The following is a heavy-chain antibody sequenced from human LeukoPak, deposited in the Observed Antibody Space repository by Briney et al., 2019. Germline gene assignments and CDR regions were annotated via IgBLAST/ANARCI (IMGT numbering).Heavy chain of an antibody. CDR2: IYYSGST. Sequence: SETLSFTCTVSGGSISSYYWSWIRQPPGKGLEWIGYIYYSGSTNYNPSLKSRVTISVDTSKNQFSLKLSSVTAADTAVYYCARWVGGYYDYVWGSYAAFDIWGQGTMITVSS. D-gene: IGHD3-16*01. J-gene: IGHJ3*02. CDR3: ARWVGGYYDYVWGSYAAFDI. V-gene: IGHV4-59*01. CDR1: GGSISSYY.